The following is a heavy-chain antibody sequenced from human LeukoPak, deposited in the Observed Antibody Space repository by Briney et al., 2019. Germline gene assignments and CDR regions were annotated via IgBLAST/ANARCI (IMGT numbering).Heavy chain of an antibody. J-gene: IGHJ4*02. CDR1: GFTFSRCS. CDR3: ASDFYGDYFFEY. Sequence: PGGSLRLSCAASGFTFSRCSMNWVRQAPGKGLEWVSFISSSYSPIYYADSVKGRFTISRDNAKNSLYLQMNSLRAEDTAVYYCASDFYGDYFFEYWGQGTLVTVSS. CDR2: ISSSYSPI. V-gene: IGHV3-48*01. D-gene: IGHD4-17*01.